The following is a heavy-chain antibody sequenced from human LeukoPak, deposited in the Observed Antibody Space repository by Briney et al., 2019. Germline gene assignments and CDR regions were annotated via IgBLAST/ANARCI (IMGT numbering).Heavy chain of an antibody. CDR1: GGSISSSSYY. V-gene: IGHV4-39*01. CDR3: ASFYCSGGSCYQYYSYYYMDV. J-gene: IGHJ6*03. D-gene: IGHD2-15*01. CDR2: IYCSGST. Sequence: SETLSLTCTVSGGSISSSSYYWGWIRQPPGKGLEWIGSIYCSGSTYSNPSLQSRVTISVDTSKNQFSLKLNSVTAADTAVYYCASFYCSGGSCYQYYSYYYMDVWGKGTTVTISS.